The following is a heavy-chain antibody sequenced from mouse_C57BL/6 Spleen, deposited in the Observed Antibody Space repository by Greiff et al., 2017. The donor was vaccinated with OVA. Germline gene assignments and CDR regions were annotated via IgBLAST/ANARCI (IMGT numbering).Heavy chain of an antibody. V-gene: IGHV1-26*01. CDR1: GYTFTDYY. CDR2: INPNNGGT. J-gene: IGHJ2*01. CDR3: AVNNYGSLDY. D-gene: IGHD1-1*01. Sequence: VQLQQSGPELVKPGASVKISCKASGYTFTDYYMNWVKQSHGKSLEWIGDINPNNGGTSYNQKFKGKATLTVDKSSSTAYMELRSLTSEDSAVYYCAVNNYGSLDYWGQGTTLTVSS.